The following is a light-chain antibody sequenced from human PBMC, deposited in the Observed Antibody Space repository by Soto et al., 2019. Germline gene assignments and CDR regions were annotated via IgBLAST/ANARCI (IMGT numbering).Light chain of an antibody. Sequence: QSALTQPASVSGSPGQSITISCTGTSSDIGKYNYVSWFQQHPAKAPKLIIFEVSTRPSGVSNRFSGSKSGNTASLTISGLQAEDEADYYCSSYTGSNINTAVFGGGTKVTVL. V-gene: IGLV2-14*01. CDR1: SSDIGKYNY. CDR2: EVS. CDR3: SSYTGSNINTAV. J-gene: IGLJ3*02.